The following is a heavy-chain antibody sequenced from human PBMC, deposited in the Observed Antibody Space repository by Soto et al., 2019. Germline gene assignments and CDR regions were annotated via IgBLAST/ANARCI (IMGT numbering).Heavy chain of an antibody. CDR2: INPNSGGT. J-gene: IGHJ6*02. CDR3: ARDPVVVVPAAIWYYYYGMDV. V-gene: IGHV1-2*02. CDR1: GYTFTGYY. Sequence: QVQLVKSGAEVKKPGASVKVSCKASGYTFTGYYMHWVRQAPGQGLEWMGWINPNSGGTNYAQKFQGRVTMTRDTSISTAYMELSRLRSDDTAVYYCARDPVVVVPAAIWYYYYGMDVWGQGTTVTVSS. D-gene: IGHD2-2*02.